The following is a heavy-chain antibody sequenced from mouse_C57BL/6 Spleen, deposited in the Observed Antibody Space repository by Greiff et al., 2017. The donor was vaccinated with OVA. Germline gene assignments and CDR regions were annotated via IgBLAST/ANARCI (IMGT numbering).Heavy chain of an antibody. J-gene: IGHJ1*03. CDR1: GFTFSSYG. CDR2: ISSGGSYT. Sequence: DVQLVESGGDLVKPGGSLKLSCAASGFTFSSYGMSWVRQTPDKRLEWVATISSGGSYTYYPDSVKGRFTISRDNAKNTLYLQMSSLKSEDTAMYYCARDYYGSRYWYFDVWGTGTTVTVSS. V-gene: IGHV5-6*01. CDR3: ARDYYGSRYWYFDV. D-gene: IGHD1-1*01.